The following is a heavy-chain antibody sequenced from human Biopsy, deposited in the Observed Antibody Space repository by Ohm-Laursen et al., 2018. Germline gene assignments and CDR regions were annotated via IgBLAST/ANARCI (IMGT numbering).Heavy chain of an antibody. D-gene: IGHD3-22*01. CDR2: ISWISRNT. V-gene: IGHV3-9*01. J-gene: IGHJ6*02. CDR1: GFRFDDYA. CDR3: ARDRGQNFYDSTGYYNGMDV. Sequence: SLRLSCAASGFRFDDYAMHWVRQRPGKGLEWVSGISWISRNTGYADSVKGRFTITRDNAKNSLYLQMNSLRPEDTALYYCARDRGQNFYDSTGYYNGMDVWGQRTTVTVSS.